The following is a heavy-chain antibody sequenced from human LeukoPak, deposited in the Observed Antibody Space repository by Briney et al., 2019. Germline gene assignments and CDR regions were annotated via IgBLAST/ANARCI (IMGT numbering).Heavy chain of an antibody. CDR3: VKIGSGWYFDY. J-gene: IGHJ4*02. Sequence: GGSLRLSCSASGFTLSYYAMHWVRQAPGKGLEYVSAISSNGGSTYYADSVKGRFTISRDNSKNTLYLQMSSLRAEDTAVYYCVKIGSGWYFDYWGQGTLVTVSS. D-gene: IGHD6-19*01. V-gene: IGHV3-64D*06. CDR2: ISSNGGST. CDR1: GFTLSYYA.